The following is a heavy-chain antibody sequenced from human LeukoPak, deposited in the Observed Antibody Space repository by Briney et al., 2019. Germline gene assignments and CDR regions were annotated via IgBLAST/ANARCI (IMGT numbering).Heavy chain of an antibody. CDR3: ARFSEYYHSSVHYLDY. CDR2: IYYTGST. D-gene: IGHD3-22*01. V-gene: IGHV4-59*01. Sequence: SETLSLTCTVSGGSINGYYWSWIRQSPGKGLESLGYIYYTGSTNYNPSLKSRVTMSVDTSRNQFFQRLSSVTAADTAVYYCARFSEYYHSSVHYLDYWGQGTLVSVSS. CDR1: GGSINGYY. J-gene: IGHJ4*02.